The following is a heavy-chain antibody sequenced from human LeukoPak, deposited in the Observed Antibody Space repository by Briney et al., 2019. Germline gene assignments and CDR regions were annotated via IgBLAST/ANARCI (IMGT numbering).Heavy chain of an antibody. D-gene: IGHD6-13*01. J-gene: IGHJ4*02. V-gene: IGHV5-10-1*01. CDR1: GYSFTSYG. Sequence: GESLKISCKGSGYSFTSYGISWVRQMPGKGLEWMGRIDPSDSHTNYNPSFQGHVTISADKSISTAYLQWSSLKASDTAMYYCARDGASSWYRYFDYWGQGTLVTVSS. CDR3: ARDGASSWYRYFDY. CDR2: IDPSDSHT.